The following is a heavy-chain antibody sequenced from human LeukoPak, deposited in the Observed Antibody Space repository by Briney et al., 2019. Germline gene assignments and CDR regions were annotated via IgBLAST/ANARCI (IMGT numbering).Heavy chain of an antibody. CDR2: IYYSGST. J-gene: IGHJ4*02. CDR1: GGSISSYY. V-gene: IGHV4-59*01. D-gene: IGHD3-22*01. Sequence: PSETLSHTCTVSGGSISSYYWSWIRQPPGKGLEWIGYIYYSGSTNYNPSLKSRVTISVDTSKNQFSLKLSSVTAADTAVYYCARGSWYYYDSSVEFFDYWGQGTLVTVSS. CDR3: ARGSWYYYDSSVEFFDY.